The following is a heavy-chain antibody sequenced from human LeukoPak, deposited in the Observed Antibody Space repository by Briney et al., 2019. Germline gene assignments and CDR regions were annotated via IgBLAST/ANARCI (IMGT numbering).Heavy chain of an antibody. CDR3: ARGDRSTGWAYYFDY. CDR2: IYHSGST. V-gene: IGHV4-38-2*01. J-gene: IGHJ4*02. D-gene: IGHD2-8*02. Sequence: SETLSLTCAVSGYSISSGYYWGWIRQPPGKGLEWIGSIYHSGSTYYNPSLKSRVTISLDTSKNQFSLKLISVTAADTAVYYCARGDRSTGWAYYFDYWGQGTLVTVSS. CDR1: GYSISSGYY.